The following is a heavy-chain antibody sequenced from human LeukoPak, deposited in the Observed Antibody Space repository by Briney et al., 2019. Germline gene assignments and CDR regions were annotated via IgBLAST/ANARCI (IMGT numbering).Heavy chain of an antibody. CDR2: IIPIFGTA. Sequence: SVKVSCKASGGTFSSYAISWVRQAPGQGLEWMGGIIPIFGTANYPQKFQGRVTITTDESTSTAYMELSSLRSEDTAVYYCARDSGAGTTVPNWFDPWGQGTLVTVSS. CDR3: ARDSGAGTTVPNWFDP. V-gene: IGHV1-69*05. J-gene: IGHJ5*02. CDR1: GGTFSSYA. D-gene: IGHD6-13*01.